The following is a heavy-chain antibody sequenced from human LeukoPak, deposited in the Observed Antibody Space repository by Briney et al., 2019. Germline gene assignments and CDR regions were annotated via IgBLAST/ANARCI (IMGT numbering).Heavy chain of an antibody. V-gene: IGHV4-59*08. D-gene: IGHD3-22*01. CDR1: GGSISSYY. Sequence: PSETLSLTCTVSGGSISSYYWSWIRQPPGKGLEWIGYIYYSGSTNYNPSLKSRVTISVDTSKNQFSLKLSSVTAADTAVYYCVRYYYDSSGYQGFYYYYGMDVWGQGTTVTVSS. CDR3: VRYYYDSSGYQGFYYYYGMDV. CDR2: IYYSGST. J-gene: IGHJ6*02.